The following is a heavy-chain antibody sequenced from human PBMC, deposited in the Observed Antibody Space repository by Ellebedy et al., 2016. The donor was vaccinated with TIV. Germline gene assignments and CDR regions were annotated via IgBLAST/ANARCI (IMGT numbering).Heavy chain of an antibody. Sequence: PGGSLRLSCAASGFTVSGNYISWVRQAPGKGLEWVSLIYSGGSTYYAESVKGRFTISRDNSKNTVYLQMNSLRAEDTAVYYCVSDPSCSGDSCYSVWGQGTLVTVSS. V-gene: IGHV3-53*01. CDR2: IYSGGST. CDR1: GFTVSGNY. CDR3: VSDPSCSGDSCYSV. J-gene: IGHJ4*02. D-gene: IGHD2-15*01.